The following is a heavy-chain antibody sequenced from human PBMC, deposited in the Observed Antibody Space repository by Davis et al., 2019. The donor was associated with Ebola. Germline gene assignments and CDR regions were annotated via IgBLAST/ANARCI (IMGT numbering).Heavy chain of an antibody. D-gene: IGHD2-8*01. Sequence: GGSLRLSCAASGFTFSTYSMSWVRQAPGKGLEWVSSISSDSDYIYYADSAKGRFTISRDNAKNSLYLQMNSLRAEDTAVYYCARTMVYAIRAFDIWGQGTMVTVSS. CDR3: ARTMVYAIRAFDI. V-gene: IGHV3-21*04. CDR1: GFTFSTYS. CDR2: ISSDSDYI. J-gene: IGHJ3*02.